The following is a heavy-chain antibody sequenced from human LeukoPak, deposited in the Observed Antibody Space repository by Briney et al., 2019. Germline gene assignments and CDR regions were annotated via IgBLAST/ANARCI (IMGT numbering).Heavy chain of an antibody. V-gene: IGHV3-30*18. CDR3: AKDLVIVAGNYYGMDV. CDR2: ISYDGSNK. D-gene: IGHD2-21*01. J-gene: IGHJ6*02. Sequence: GGSLRLSCAASGFTFSSYGMHWVRQAPGKGLEWVAVISYDGSNKYYADSVKGRFTISRDNSKNTLYLQMNSLRAEDTAVYYCAKDLVIVAGNYYGMDVWGQGTTVTVSS. CDR1: GFTFSSYG.